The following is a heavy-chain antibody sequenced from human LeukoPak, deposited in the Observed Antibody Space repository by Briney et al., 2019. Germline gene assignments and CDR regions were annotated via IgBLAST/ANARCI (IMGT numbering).Heavy chain of an antibody. CDR2: IYPGDSDT. CDR3: ARPLYRTNLGGSWFDP. D-gene: IGHD1-14*01. CDR1: GYSFTTSW. J-gene: IGHJ5*02. V-gene: IGHV5-51*01. Sequence: HGESLKISCKGSGYSFTTSWIGWVRRMPGKGLEWMGIIYPGDSDTRYSPSFQGQVTISADKSTSTAYLQWTSLRASDSAIYYCARPLYRTNLGGSWFDPWGQGTLVTVSS.